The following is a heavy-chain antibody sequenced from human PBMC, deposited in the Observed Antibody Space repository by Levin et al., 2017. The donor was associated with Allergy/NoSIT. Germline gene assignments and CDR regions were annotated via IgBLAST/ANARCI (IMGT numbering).Heavy chain of an antibody. D-gene: IGHD3-10*01. J-gene: IGHJ6*02. Sequence: GGSLRLSCAASGFTFSNYNMAWVRQAPGKGLEWISFIDVGNNFRKYADSVKGRFTISRDDAKNSLDLEMNSLGAEDTAVYYCVRDMGLSERAMDVWGQGTTVTVSS. CDR1: GFTFSNYN. V-gene: IGHV3-21*01. CDR2: IDVGNNFR. CDR3: VRDMGLSERAMDV.